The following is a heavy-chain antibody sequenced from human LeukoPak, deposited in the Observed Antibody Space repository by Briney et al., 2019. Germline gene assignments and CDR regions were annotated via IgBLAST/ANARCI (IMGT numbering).Heavy chain of an antibody. Sequence: SETLSLTCAVYGGSFSGYYWSWIRQPPGKGLEWIGEINYSGSTNYNPSLKSRVTISVDTSKNQFSLKLSSVTAADTAVYYCARRYSSSAGPHRGISGMDVWGQGTTVTVSS. CDR1: GGSFSGYY. CDR2: INYSGST. D-gene: IGHD6-13*01. V-gene: IGHV4-34*01. CDR3: ARRYSSSAGPHRGISGMDV. J-gene: IGHJ6*02.